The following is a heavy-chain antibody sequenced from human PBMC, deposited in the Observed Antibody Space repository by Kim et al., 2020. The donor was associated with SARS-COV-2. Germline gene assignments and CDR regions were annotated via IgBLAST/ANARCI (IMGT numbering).Heavy chain of an antibody. Sequence: SETLSLTCTVSGGSISSYYWSWIRQPPGKGLEWIGYIYYSGSTNYNPSLKSRVTISVDTSKNQFSLKLSSVTAADPAVYYCARAREGIAAAGTSYGMDVWGQGTTVTVSS. J-gene: IGHJ6*02. V-gene: IGHV4-59*01. CDR3: ARAREGIAAAGTSYGMDV. CDR2: IYYSGST. D-gene: IGHD6-13*01. CDR1: GGSISSYY.